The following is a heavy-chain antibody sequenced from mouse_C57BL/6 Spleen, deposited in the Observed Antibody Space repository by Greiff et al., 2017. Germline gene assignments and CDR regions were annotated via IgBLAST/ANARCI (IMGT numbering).Heavy chain of an antibody. CDR1: GYTFTSYW. V-gene: IGHV1-50*01. Sequence: QVQLQQPGTELVKPGASVKLSCKASGYTFTSYWMQWVKQRPGQGLEWIGEIDPSDSYTNYNQKFKGKATLTVDTSSSTAYMQLSSLTSEDSAVYYCARNWERVYYYAMDYWGQGTSVTVSS. J-gene: IGHJ4*01. CDR3: ARNWERVYYYAMDY. D-gene: IGHD4-1*01. CDR2: IDPSDSYT.